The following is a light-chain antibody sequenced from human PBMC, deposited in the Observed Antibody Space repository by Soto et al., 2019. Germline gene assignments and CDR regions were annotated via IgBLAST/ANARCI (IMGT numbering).Light chain of an antibody. CDR2: DAS. Sequence: EIVLTQSPATLSLSPGERATLSCRASQSISSYLAWYQQKPDQAPRLLIYDASNRATGIPARFSGSGSGTDFTLTISSLEPEDFAVYYCHRRSTWPFSCGPGTKVDIK. CDR3: HRRSTWPFS. CDR1: QSISSY. V-gene: IGKV3-11*01. J-gene: IGKJ3*01.